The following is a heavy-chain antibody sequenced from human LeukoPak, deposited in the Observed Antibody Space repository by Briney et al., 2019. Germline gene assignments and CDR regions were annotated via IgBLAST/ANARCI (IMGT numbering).Heavy chain of an antibody. D-gene: IGHD3-3*01. J-gene: IGHJ6*02. CDR1: GYTFTSYY. CDR3: ARDRNDFWSGYYSQNNYYYYGMDV. V-gene: IGHV1-46*01. Sequence: ASVKVSCKASGYTFTSYYMHWVRQAPGQGLEWMGIINPSGGSASYAQKFQGRVTMTRDTSTSTVYMELSSLRSEDTAVYYCARDRNDFWSGYYSQNNYYYYGMDVWGQGTTVTVSS. CDR2: INPSGGSA.